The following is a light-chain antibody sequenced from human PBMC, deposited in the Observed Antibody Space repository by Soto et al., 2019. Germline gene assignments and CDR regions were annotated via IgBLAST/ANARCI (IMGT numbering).Light chain of an antibody. Sequence: QAVVTQPASVSGSPGQSITISCTGTSSDVGGYNYVSWYQQHPGKVPKIMIYEVSNRPSGVSNRFSGSKSGNTASLTISGLQAEDEADYYCSSYTSSTTLVFGGGTKLTVL. CDR1: SSDVGGYNY. V-gene: IGLV2-14*01. J-gene: IGLJ2*01. CDR2: EVS. CDR3: SSYTSSTTLV.